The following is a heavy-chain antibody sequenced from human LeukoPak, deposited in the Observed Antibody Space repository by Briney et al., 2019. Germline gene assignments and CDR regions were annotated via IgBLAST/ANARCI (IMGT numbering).Heavy chain of an antibody. V-gene: IGHV3-30*18. CDR3: AKNSAWTTVTTGLSY. D-gene: IGHD4-17*01. CDR1: GFTFSSYG. CDR2: ISCDGSNK. J-gene: IGHJ4*02. Sequence: PGGSLRLSCAASGFTFSSYGMHWVRQAPGKGLEWVAVISCDGSNKYYADSVKGRFTISRDNSKNALYLQMDSLRVEDTAVYYCAKNSAWTTVTTGLSYWGQGILVTVSS.